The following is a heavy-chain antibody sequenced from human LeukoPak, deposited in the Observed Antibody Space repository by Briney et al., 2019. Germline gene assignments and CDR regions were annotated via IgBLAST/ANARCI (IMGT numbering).Heavy chain of an antibody. D-gene: IGHD5-12*01. CDR1: GFTFRNYV. V-gene: IGHV3-30-3*01. Sequence: GGSLRLSCAASGFTFRNYVIHWVRQAPGKGLEWVAVTSSDLNVKLYADSVKGRFTISRDNARNSLYLQMNNLRGEDTAIYYCARDAGNSGYGCDLWGQGTLVTVSS. J-gene: IGHJ5*02. CDR2: TSSDLNVK. CDR3: ARDAGNSGYGCDL.